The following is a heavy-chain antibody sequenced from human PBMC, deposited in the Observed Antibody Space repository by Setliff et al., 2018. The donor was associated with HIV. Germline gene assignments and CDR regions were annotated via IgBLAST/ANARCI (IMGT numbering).Heavy chain of an antibody. CDR3: ARGGTSSNWFDP. CDR2: IYSSGST. V-gene: IGHV4-59*01. D-gene: IGHD2-2*01. J-gene: IGHJ5*02. Sequence: PSETLSLTCTVSGVSISTYYWIWIRQSPGKGLEWIGYIYSSGSTNSNPSLSSRVSMSVDTSKSQFSLKLTSVTAADTAVYYCARGGTSSNWFDPWGQGTLVTVSS. CDR1: GVSISTYY.